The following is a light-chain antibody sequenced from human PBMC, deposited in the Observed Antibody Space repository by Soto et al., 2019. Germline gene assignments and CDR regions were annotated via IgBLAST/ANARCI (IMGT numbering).Light chain of an antibody. J-gene: IGKJ4*01. Sequence: DIQMTQSPSSLSASVGDRVTITCQASHDISNSFNWYQQKPGKAPKILIYDASVLGAGVPSRFSGGGSGTHFTLTISSLQAEDVATYYCQQFDNLPLTFVGGTKVEIK. CDR1: HDISNS. V-gene: IGKV1-33*01. CDR2: DAS. CDR3: QQFDNLPLT.